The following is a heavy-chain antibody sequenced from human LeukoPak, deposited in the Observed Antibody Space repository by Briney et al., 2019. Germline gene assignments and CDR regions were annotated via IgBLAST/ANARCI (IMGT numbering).Heavy chain of an antibody. Sequence: SETLSLTCTVSGGSISSSSYYWGWIRQPPGQGLEWIGSIYYSGSTYYNPSLKSRVTISVDTSKNQFSLKLSSVTAADTAVYYCARHRDTAMAPLDYWGQGTLVTVSS. D-gene: IGHD5-18*01. CDR2: IYYSGST. CDR1: GGSISSSSYY. CDR3: ARHRDTAMAPLDY. V-gene: IGHV4-39*01. J-gene: IGHJ4*02.